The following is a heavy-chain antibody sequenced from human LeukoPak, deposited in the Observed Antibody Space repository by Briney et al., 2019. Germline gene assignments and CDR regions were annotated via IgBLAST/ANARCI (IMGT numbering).Heavy chain of an antibody. V-gene: IGHV4-59*01. Sequence: SETLSLTCTVSDGSISSYYWSWIRQPPGKGLEWIGYIYYSGSTNYNPSLKSQVTISVDTSKNQFSLKLSSVTAADTAVYYCASGLAAAGNPDYWGQGTLVTVSS. CDR1: DGSISSYY. CDR2: IYYSGST. D-gene: IGHD6-13*01. CDR3: ASGLAAAGNPDY. J-gene: IGHJ4*02.